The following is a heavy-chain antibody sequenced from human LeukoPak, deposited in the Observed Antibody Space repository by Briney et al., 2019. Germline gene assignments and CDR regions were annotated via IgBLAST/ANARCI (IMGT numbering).Heavy chain of an antibody. D-gene: IGHD2-2*01. Sequence: GGSLRLSCAASGLTFSSYAMSWVRQAPGKGLEWVSAISGSGGSTYYADSVKGRFTISRDNSKNTLYLQMNSLRAEDTAVYYCAKSDRFRVHCSSASCYGWYFDLWGRGTLVTASS. V-gene: IGHV3-23*01. CDR3: AKSDRFRVHCSSASCYGWYFDL. CDR1: GLTFSSYA. J-gene: IGHJ2*01. CDR2: ISGSGGST.